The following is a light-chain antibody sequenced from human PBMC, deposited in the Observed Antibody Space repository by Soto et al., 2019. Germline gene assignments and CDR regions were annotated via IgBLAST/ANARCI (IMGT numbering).Light chain of an antibody. J-gene: IGLJ1*01. V-gene: IGLV2-14*03. CDR2: EVN. Sequence: QSALTQPASVSGSPGQSTTISCTGTSSDVGGYKYVSWFQQYPGKVPKLIIYEVNDRPSGVSNRFSASKSGNTASLTISGLQAEDEADYYCSSYTRQSTYVFGTGTKLTVL. CDR3: SSYTRQSTYV. CDR1: SSDVGGYKY.